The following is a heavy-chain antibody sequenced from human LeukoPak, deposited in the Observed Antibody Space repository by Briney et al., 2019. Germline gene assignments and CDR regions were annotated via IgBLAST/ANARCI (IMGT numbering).Heavy chain of an antibody. D-gene: IGHD3-16*01. CDR3: ARQQFYTDPWIDY. CDR2: IYPGDSDT. Sequence: HGESLKISCKGSGYSFTGYWIGWVRQMPGKGLEWMGIIYPGDSDTRYSPSFQGQITISADKSISTAYLQWSSLKASDTAMYYCARQQFYTDPWIDYWGQGTLVTVSS. J-gene: IGHJ4*02. CDR1: GYSFTGYW. V-gene: IGHV5-51*01.